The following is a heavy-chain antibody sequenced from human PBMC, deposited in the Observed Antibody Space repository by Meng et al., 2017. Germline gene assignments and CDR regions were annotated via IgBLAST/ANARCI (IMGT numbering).Heavy chain of an antibody. CDR2: INPNSGGT. J-gene: IGHJ4*02. V-gene: IGHV1-2*02. D-gene: IGHD6-19*01. CDR3: ARTGQWLEVGW. CDR1: GYTFTGYY. Sequence: QGEQVQSGVEGKEPGVQVTGHCKASGYTFTGYYMHWVRQAPGQGLEWVGWINPNSGGTNYAQKFQGRVTMTRDTSISTAYMELSRLRSDDTAVYYCARTGQWLEVGWWGQGTLVTVSS.